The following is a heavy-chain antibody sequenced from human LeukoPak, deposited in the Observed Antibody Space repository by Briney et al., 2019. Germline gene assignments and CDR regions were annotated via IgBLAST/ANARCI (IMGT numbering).Heavy chain of an antibody. Sequence: PGGSLRLSCAASGFTVSSNYMSWVRQAPGKGLEWVSAISGSGGSTYYADSVKGRFTISRDNSKNTLYLQMNSLRAEDTAVYYCAKDVFDVDVRYSPPGYFDYWGQGTLVTVSS. D-gene: IGHD3-9*01. V-gene: IGHV3-23*01. CDR2: ISGSGGST. CDR3: AKDVFDVDVRYSPPGYFDY. J-gene: IGHJ4*02. CDR1: GFTVSSNY.